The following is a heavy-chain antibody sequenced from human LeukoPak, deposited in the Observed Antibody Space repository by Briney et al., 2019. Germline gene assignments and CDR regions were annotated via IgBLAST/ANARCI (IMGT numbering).Heavy chain of an antibody. CDR3: ARVVAVAGTLPDY. Sequence: SVKVSCKASGGTFSSYAISWVRQAPGQGLEWMGGIIPIFGTANYAQKFQGRVTITADKSTSTAYMELSSLRSEDTAVYYCARVVAVAGTLPDYWGQGALVTVSS. CDR2: IIPIFGTA. D-gene: IGHD6-19*01. V-gene: IGHV1-69*06. CDR1: GGTFSSYA. J-gene: IGHJ4*02.